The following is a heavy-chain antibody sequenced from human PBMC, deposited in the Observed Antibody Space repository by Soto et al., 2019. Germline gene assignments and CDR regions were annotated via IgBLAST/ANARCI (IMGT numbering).Heavy chain of an antibody. Sequence: SETLSLTCTVSGGSISSYYWSWIRQPAGKGLEWIGRIYTSGSTNYNPSLKSRVTMSVDTSKNQFSLKLSSVTAADTAVYYCARDSHLGYCSGGSCYGGYYYGMDVWGQVTTVTVSS. D-gene: IGHD2-15*01. CDR2: IYTSGST. J-gene: IGHJ6*02. CDR1: GGSISSYY. CDR3: ARDSHLGYCSGGSCYGGYYYGMDV. V-gene: IGHV4-4*07.